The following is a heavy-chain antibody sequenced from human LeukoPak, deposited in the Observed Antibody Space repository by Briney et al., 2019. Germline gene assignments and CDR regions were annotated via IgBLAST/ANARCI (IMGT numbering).Heavy chain of an antibody. Sequence: ASVKVSCTASGGTFSSYAISWVRQAPGQGLEWMGGIIPIFGTANYAQKFQGRVTITADESTSTAYMELSSLRSEDTAVYYCARDRSVTMVRDWGQGTLVTVSS. J-gene: IGHJ4*02. V-gene: IGHV1-69*13. CDR3: ARDRSVTMVRD. D-gene: IGHD3-10*01. CDR2: IIPIFGTA. CDR1: GGTFSSYA.